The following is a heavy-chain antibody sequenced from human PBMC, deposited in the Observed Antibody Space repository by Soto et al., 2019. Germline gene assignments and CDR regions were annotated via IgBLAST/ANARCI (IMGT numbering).Heavy chain of an antibody. V-gene: IGHV1-69*13. CDR1: GGTFSSYA. J-gene: IGHJ4*02. CDR3: AREYCGGDCYSTIRYYFDY. CDR2: IIPIFGTA. D-gene: IGHD2-21*02. Sequence: SVKVSCKASGGTFSSYAISWVRQAPGQGLEWMGGIIPIFGTANYAQKFQGRVTITADESTSTAYMELSSLRSEDTAVYYCAREYCGGDCYSTIRYYFDYWGQGTLVTVSS.